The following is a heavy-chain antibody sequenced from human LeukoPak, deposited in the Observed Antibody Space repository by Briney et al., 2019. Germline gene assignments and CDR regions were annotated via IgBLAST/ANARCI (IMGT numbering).Heavy chain of an antibody. CDR2: ISSSGSAI. D-gene: IGHD2-15*01. J-gene: IGHJ4*02. Sequence: GGSLRLSCAASGLTFSSYEMNWVRQAPGKGLEWVSYISSSGSAIYYADSVKGRFTISRDNAKNSLYLQMNSLRAEDTAVYYCAREYCSGTTCYSSDLDFWGQGTLVTVSS. CDR3: AREYCSGTTCYSSDLDF. CDR1: GLTFSSYE. V-gene: IGHV3-48*03.